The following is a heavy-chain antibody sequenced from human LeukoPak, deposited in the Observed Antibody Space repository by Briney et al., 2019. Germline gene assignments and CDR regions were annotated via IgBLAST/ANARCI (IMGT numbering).Heavy chain of an antibody. CDR3: ARDYFDATGHYHFDY. CDR2: TYYRSKWGN. CDR1: GDSVSSNSAA. D-gene: IGHD3-22*01. V-gene: IGHV6-1*01. J-gene: IGHJ4*02. Sequence: SQTLSLTCAISGDSVSSNSAAWNWIRLSPSRGLEWLGRTYYRSKWGNDYAVSVKSRIKINPDTSKNQFSLQLNSVIPDDTAVYYCARDYFDATGHYHFDYWGQGTPVTVSS.